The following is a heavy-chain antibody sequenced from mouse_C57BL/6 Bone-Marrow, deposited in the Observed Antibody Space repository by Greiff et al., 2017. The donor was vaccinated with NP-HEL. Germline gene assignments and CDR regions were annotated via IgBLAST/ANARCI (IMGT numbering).Heavy chain of an antibody. J-gene: IGHJ3*01. D-gene: IGHD2-4*01. V-gene: IGHV1-81*01. CDR2: IYPRSGNT. CDR1: GYTFTSYG. Sequence: VQLQESGAELARPGASVKLSCKASGYTFTSYGISWVKQRTGQGLKWIGEIYPRSGNTYYNEKFKGKATLTADKSSSTAYMELRSLTSEDSAVYFCARDDYDGAWFAYWGQGTLVTVSA. CDR3: ARDDYDGAWFAY.